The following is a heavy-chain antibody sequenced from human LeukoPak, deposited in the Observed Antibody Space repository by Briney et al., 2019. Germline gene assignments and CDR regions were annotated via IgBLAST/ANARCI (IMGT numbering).Heavy chain of an antibody. Sequence: SETLSLTCTVSGGSISSSSYYWGWIRQPPGKGLEWIGSIYYSGSTYYNPSLKSRVTISVDTSKNQFSLKLSSVTAADTAVYYCARDRDIVATIFPEYMDVWGKGTTVTVSS. CDR3: ARDRDIVATIFPEYMDV. V-gene: IGHV4-39*07. D-gene: IGHD5-12*01. CDR2: IYYSGST. J-gene: IGHJ6*03. CDR1: GGSISSSSYY.